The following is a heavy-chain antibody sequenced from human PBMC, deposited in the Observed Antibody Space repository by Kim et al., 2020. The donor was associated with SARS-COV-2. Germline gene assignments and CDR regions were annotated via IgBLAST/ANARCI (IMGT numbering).Heavy chain of an antibody. Sequence: SETLSLTCTVSGGSVSSGSYYWSWIRQPPGKGLEWIGYIYYSGSTNYNPSLKSRVTISVDTSKNQFSLKLSSVTAADTAVYYCAGDGSGYYWGQGTLVTVSS. J-gene: IGHJ4*02. D-gene: IGHD3-10*01. CDR1: GGSVSSGSYY. V-gene: IGHV4-61*01. CDR2: IYYSGST. CDR3: AGDGSGYY.